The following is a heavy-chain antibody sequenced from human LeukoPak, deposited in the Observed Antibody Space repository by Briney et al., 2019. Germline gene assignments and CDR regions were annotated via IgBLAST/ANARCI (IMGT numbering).Heavy chain of an antibody. J-gene: IGHJ3*02. Sequence: SETLSLTCAVYGGSFSDYYWSWIRQPPGKGLEWIGEINHSGSTNFNPSLKSRVTISVDTSKNQFSLKLSSVTAADTAVYYCARSMVRGVPDAFDIWGQGTMVTVSS. CDR2: INHSGST. CDR3: ARSMVRGVPDAFDI. D-gene: IGHD3-10*01. V-gene: IGHV4-34*01. CDR1: GGSFSDYY.